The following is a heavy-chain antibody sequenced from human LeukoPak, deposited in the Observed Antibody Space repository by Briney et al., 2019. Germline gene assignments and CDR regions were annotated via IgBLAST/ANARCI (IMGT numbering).Heavy chain of an antibody. D-gene: IGHD1-26*01. CDR1: GYSISSGYY. CDR3: ARFSKTLVGATGGDY. CDR2: IYHSGST. Sequence: SETLSLTCTVSGYSISSGYYWGWTRQPPGKGLEWIGSIYHSGSTYYNPSLKSRVTISVDTSKNQFSLKLSSVTAADTAVYYCARFSKTLVGATGGDYWGQGTLVTVSS. J-gene: IGHJ4*02. V-gene: IGHV4-38-2*02.